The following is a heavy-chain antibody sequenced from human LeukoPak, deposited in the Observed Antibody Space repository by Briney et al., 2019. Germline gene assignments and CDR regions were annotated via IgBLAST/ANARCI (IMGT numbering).Heavy chain of an antibody. CDR1: GFTFSSYA. CDR2: ISGSGGST. D-gene: IGHD3-3*01. Sequence: GGSLRLSCAASGFTFSSYAMSWVRQAPGKGLEWVSAISGSGGSTYYADSVKGRFTISRDNSKNTLYLQMNSLRAEDTAVYYCAKPYDFWSGHYGDYWGQGTLVTVSS. V-gene: IGHV3-23*01. J-gene: IGHJ4*02. CDR3: AKPYDFWSGHYGDY.